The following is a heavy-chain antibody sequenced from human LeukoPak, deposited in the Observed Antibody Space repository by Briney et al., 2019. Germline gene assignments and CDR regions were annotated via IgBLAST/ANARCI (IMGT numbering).Heavy chain of an antibody. CDR2: ISYDGSNK. V-gene: IGHV3-30*04. D-gene: IGHD2-2*01. Sequence: GGSLRLSCAASGFTFSSYAMHWVRQAPGKGLEWVAVISYDGSNKYYADSVNGRFTSCRDNSKNTLYLQMNSLRAEDTAVYYCARVGCSSTRCYDWANEVGTYYYYYRMDVWGQGTTVTVSS. CDR1: GFTFSSYA. CDR3: ARVGCSSTRCYDWANEVGTYYYYYRMDV. J-gene: IGHJ6*02.